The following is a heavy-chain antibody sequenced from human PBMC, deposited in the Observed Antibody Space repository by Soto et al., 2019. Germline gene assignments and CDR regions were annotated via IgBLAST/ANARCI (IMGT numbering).Heavy chain of an antibody. Sequence: PGGSLRLSCAASGFTFSSYAMSWVRQAPGKGLEWVSAISGSGGSTYYADSVKGRFTISRDNSKNTLYLQMNSLRAEDTAVYYCAKGFSSVRFGELNCWGQGTLVTVSS. CDR1: GFTFSSYA. V-gene: IGHV3-23*01. CDR2: ISGSGGST. CDR3: AKGFSSVRFGELNC. J-gene: IGHJ4*02. D-gene: IGHD3-10*01.